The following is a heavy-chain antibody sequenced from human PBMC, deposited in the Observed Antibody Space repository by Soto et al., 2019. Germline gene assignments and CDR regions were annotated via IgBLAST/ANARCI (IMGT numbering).Heavy chain of an antibody. D-gene: IGHD5-18*01. CDR1: GGSVSSGSYY. CDR3: ARWHTAMVWIDY. CDR2: IYYSGST. V-gene: IGHV4-61*01. Sequence: KPSETLSLTCTVSGGSVSSGSYYWSWIRQPPGKGLEWIGYIYYSGSTNYNPSLKSRVTISVDTSKNQFSLKLSSVTAADTAVYYCARWHTAMVWIDYWGQGTLVTVSS. J-gene: IGHJ4*02.